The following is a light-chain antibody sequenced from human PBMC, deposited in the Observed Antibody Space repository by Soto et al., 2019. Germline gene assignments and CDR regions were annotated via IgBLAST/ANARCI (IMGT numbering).Light chain of an antibody. CDR3: QHVYSYPLA. Sequence: DIPLTQSPSFLSASVGDRVTITCRASQGINHYVAWYQQKPWKAPKCLIYGASALQNGVPSRFSGSGSWAEFTLRSSSLQPEDFATYYCQHVYSYPLAFGGGNRVEI. CDR2: GAS. CDR1: QGINHY. V-gene: IGKV1-9*01. J-gene: IGKJ4*01.